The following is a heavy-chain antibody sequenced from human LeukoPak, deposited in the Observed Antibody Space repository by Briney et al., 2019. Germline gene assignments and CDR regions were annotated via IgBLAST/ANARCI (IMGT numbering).Heavy chain of an antibody. J-gene: IGHJ4*02. D-gene: IGHD6-13*01. CDR1: GFTFSSYW. V-gene: IGHV3-7*03. CDR2: IKQDGSEK. CDR3: AKDMMYSSSSAFDY. Sequence: GGSLRLSCAASGFTFSSYWMSWVRQAPGKGLEWVANIKQDGSEKYYVDSVKGRFTISRDNAKNSLYLQMNSLRAEDTALYYCAKDMMYSSSSAFDYWGQGTLVTVSS.